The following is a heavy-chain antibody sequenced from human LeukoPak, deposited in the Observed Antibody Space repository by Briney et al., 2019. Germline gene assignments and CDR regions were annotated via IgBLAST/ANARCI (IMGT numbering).Heavy chain of an antibody. CDR2: ISYDGSNK. D-gene: IGHD6-19*01. J-gene: IGHJ5*02. Sequence: PGGSLRLSCAASGFTFSSYGMHWVRQAPGKGLEWVAVISYDGSNKYYADSVKGRFTISRDNSKNTLFLRMNSLRAEDTAVYYCARDGPVAESNWFDPWGQGTLVTVSS. CDR1: GFTFSSYG. V-gene: IGHV3-30*03. CDR3: ARDGPVAESNWFDP.